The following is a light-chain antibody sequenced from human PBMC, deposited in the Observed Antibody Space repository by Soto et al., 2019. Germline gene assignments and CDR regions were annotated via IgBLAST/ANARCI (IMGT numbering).Light chain of an antibody. J-gene: IGLJ1*01. V-gene: IGLV2-14*01. CDR1: SSDVGGYNY. CDR2: GVS. CDR3: SSFTSTSSLV. Sequence: SVLTQPASVSGSPGQSITISCTGTSSDVGGYNYVSWYQQHPGKVPKLMIYGVSNRPSGVSDRFSGSRSGNTASLTISGLQAEDEADYYCSSFTSTSSLVFGTGTKVTVL.